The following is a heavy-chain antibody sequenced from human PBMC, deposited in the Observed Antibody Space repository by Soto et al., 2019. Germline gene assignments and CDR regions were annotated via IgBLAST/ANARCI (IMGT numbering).Heavy chain of an antibody. CDR2: IYYSGST. J-gene: IGHJ3*01. Sequence: SETLSLTCTVSGGSISSYYWSWIRQPPGKGLEWIGYIYYSGSTNYNPSLKSRVTISVDTSKNQFSLKLSSVTAADTAVYYCAREGRELQISSGFANWGQGTMVTVSS. V-gene: IGHV4-59*01. CDR3: AREGRELQISSGFAN. CDR1: GGSISSYY. D-gene: IGHD3-22*01.